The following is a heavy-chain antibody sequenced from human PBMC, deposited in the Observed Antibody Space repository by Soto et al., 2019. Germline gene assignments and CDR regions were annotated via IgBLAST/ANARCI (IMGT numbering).Heavy chain of an antibody. J-gene: IGHJ5*01. CDR3: ARVGCSGVSGYSAWFDS. CDR2: ISYDGIKK. V-gene: IGHV3-30*04. D-gene: IGHD2-15*01. Sequence: QVQLVESGGGVVQPGTFLRLSCAASGFTFSTFAMHWVRQAPGKGLEWVAVISYDGIKKNYPDSVKGRFTDSRDYSKHQLYMQMGGLRVDDTAVYYCARVGCSGVSGYSAWFDSWGQGTLVTVSS. CDR1: GFTFSTFA.